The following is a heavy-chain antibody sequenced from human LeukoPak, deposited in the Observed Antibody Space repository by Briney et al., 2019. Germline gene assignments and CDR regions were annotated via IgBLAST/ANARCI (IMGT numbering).Heavy chain of an antibody. Sequence: ASVTVSCTASGYTFTSYGISWVRQAPGQGLEWMGWISAYNGNTNYAQKLQGRVTMTTDTSTSTAYMELRSLRSDDTAVYYCARDRYCSSASCYTGTIDYWGQGTLVTVSS. CDR2: ISAYNGNT. J-gene: IGHJ4*02. D-gene: IGHD2-2*02. CDR3: ARDRYCSSASCYTGTIDY. CDR1: GYTFTSYG. V-gene: IGHV1-18*01.